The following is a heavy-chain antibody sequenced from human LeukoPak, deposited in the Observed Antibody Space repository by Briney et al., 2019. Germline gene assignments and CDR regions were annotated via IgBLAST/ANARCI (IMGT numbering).Heavy chain of an antibody. CDR2: INTNTGNP. Sequence: GASVKVSCKASGCTFTSYAMNWVRQAPGQGLEWMGWINTNTGNPTYAQGFTGRFVFSLDTSVSTAYLQISSLKAEDTAVYYCARTRPSGFGELLYLPYFDYWGQGTPVTVSS. CDR1: GCTFTSYA. CDR3: ARTRPSGFGELLYLPYFDY. V-gene: IGHV7-4-1*02. D-gene: IGHD3-10*01. J-gene: IGHJ4*02.